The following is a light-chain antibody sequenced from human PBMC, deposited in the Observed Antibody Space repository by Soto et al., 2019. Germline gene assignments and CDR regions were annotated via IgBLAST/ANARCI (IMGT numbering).Light chain of an antibody. CDR1: QSVSSSY. J-gene: IGKJ5*01. V-gene: IGKV3-20*01. Sequence: DSVLTKYQGTLSLSPGERATLSCRASQSVSSSYLAWYQQKPGQAPRLLIYGASSRATGIPDRFSGSGSGTDFTLTISRLEPEDFAVYYCQQYGSSISFGQGT. CDR2: GAS. CDR3: QQYGSSIS.